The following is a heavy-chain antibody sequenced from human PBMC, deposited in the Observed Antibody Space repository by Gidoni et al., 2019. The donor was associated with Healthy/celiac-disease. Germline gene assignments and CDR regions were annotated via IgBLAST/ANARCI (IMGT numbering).Heavy chain of an antibody. CDR2: IFSNDEK. CDR3: ARIQWELLRSSYYYYGMDV. Sequence: QVTLKESGPVLVKPTETRTLTCTVSGFSLSNARMGVSWIRQPPGKALEWLAHIFSNDEKSYSTSLKSRLTISKDTSKSQVVLTMTNMDPVDTATYYCARIQWELLRSSYYYYGMDVWGQGTTVTVSS. D-gene: IGHD1-26*01. V-gene: IGHV2-26*01. J-gene: IGHJ6*02. CDR1: GFSLSNARMG.